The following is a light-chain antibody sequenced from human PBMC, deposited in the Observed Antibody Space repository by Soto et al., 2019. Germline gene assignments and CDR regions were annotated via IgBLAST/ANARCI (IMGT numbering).Light chain of an antibody. V-gene: IGKV1-5*03. CDR2: KAS. CDR3: QQFNNYPRT. CDR1: QSISSW. J-gene: IGKJ5*01. Sequence: DIQITQSPSTLSASVGDRVTITFRASQSISSWLAWYQQKPGKAPKLLIYKASSLESGVPSRFSGSGSGTEFTLTIRSLQPDDFATYYCQQFNNYPRTCGQGTRLEIK.